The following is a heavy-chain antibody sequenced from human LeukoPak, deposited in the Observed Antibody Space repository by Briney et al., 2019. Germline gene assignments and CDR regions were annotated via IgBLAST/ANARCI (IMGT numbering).Heavy chain of an antibody. J-gene: IGHJ4*02. CDR1: GYSFTTYC. D-gene: IGHD3-22*01. CDR3: SKTYYYDSSGHPGY. V-gene: IGHV5-51*01. Sequence: GESLKISCRCSGYSFTTYCSGWVRQIPGKGVEGGGIISCGVSDTRYSPSLQAQDPISAQKSLCPVYLQWSRLKPPHRAVYYCSKTYYYDSSGHPGYWGQGTLVTVSS. CDR2: ISCGVSDT.